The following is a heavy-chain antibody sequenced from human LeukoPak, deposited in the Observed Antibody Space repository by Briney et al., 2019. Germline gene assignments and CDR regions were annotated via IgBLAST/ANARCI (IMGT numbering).Heavy chain of an antibody. Sequence: PGGSLRLSCAASGFTFSSYSMNWVRQAPGKGLEWVSAISPSGPDTYYADSVKGRFTISRDNSKNTLYLQMSSLRAEDSAVYYCARDLPQIEYWGQGTLVTVSS. CDR1: GFTFSSYS. CDR2: ISPSGPDT. J-gene: IGHJ4*02. D-gene: IGHD3-22*01. V-gene: IGHV3-23*01. CDR3: ARDLPQIEY.